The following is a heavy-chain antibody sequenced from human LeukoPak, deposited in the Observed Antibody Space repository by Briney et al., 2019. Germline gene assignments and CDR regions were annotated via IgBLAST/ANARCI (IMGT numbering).Heavy chain of an antibody. D-gene: IGHD1-26*01. CDR3: AKLLDRYSGSYLLTGTGKVDY. CDR2: ISGSGGST. Sequence: GGSLRLSCAASGFTFSSYWMSWVRQAPGKGLEWVSAISGSGGSTYYADSVKGRFTISRDNSKNTLYLQMNSLRAEDTAVYYCAKLLDRYSGSYLLTGTGKVDYWGQGTLVTVSS. V-gene: IGHV3-23*01. J-gene: IGHJ4*02. CDR1: GFTFSSYW.